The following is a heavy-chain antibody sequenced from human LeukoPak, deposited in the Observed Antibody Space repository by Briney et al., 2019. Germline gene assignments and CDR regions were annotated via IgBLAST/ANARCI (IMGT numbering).Heavy chain of an antibody. V-gene: IGHV4-34*01. Sequence: PSGTLSLTCAVYGGSFSGYYWSWIRQPPGKGLEWIGEINHSGSTNYNPSLKSRVTISVDTSKNQFSLKLSSVTAADTAVYYCARGPSRYSSGWYNLRFDYRGQGTLVTVSS. D-gene: IGHD6-19*01. CDR2: INHSGST. J-gene: IGHJ4*02. CDR1: GGSFSGYY. CDR3: ARGPSRYSSGWYNLRFDY.